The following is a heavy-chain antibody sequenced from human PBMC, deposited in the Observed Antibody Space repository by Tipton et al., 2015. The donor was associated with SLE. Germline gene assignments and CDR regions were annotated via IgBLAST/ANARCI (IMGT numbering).Heavy chain of an antibody. CDR3: ARADYGGNAGWFDP. J-gene: IGHJ5*02. Sequence: TLSLTCSVSGGSISSGSYYWSWIRQPAGKGLEWIGHIYTSGSTNYNPSLKSRVTISVDTSKNQFSLKLSSVTAADTAVYYCARADYGGNAGWFDPWGQGTLVTVSS. V-gene: IGHV4-61*09. CDR1: GGSISSGSYY. CDR2: IYTSGST. D-gene: IGHD4/OR15-4a*01.